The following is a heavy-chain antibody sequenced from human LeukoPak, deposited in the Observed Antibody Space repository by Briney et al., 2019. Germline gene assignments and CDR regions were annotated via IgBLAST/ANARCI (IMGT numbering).Heavy chain of an antibody. Sequence: GASVKVSCKASGSTFSDYHINWVRQASGQGPEWMGWINPKSGDASYNQAFQGRVTMTRDTSISTAYMELSRLRSDDTAVYYCARHGTVYWGQGTLVTVSS. J-gene: IGHJ4*02. V-gene: IGHV1-2*02. CDR3: ARHGTVY. CDR1: GSTFSDYH. CDR2: INPKSGDA.